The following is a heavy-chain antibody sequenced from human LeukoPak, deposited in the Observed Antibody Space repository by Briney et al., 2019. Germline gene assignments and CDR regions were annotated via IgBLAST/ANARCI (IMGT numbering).Heavy chain of an antibody. V-gene: IGHV3-23*01. CDR1: GFTFSSYA. J-gene: IGHJ4*02. CDR2: ISGSGGST. Sequence: GGSLRLSCAVSGFTFSSYAMSWVRQAPGKGLEWVSAISGSGGSTYYADSVKGRFTISRDNSKNTLYLQMNSLRAEDTAVYYCAKDLDVWGSYRFPEFDYWGQGTLVTVSS. CDR3: AKDLDVWGSYRFPEFDY. D-gene: IGHD3-16*02.